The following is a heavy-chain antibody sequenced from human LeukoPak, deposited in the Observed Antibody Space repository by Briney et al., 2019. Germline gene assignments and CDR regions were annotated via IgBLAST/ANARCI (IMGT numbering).Heavy chain of an antibody. CDR2: IYYSGST. D-gene: IGHD3-9*01. J-gene: IGHJ4*02. V-gene: IGHV4-31*03. CDR3: ARANILIGPNY. CDR1: GGSISSDGYY. Sequence: SETLSLTCTVSGGSISSDGYYWSWIRQHPGKGLEWIGYIYYSGSTYYNPSLKSRVTISVDTSKNQFSLNLDSVTAADTAVYYCARANILIGPNYWGQGTLVTVSS.